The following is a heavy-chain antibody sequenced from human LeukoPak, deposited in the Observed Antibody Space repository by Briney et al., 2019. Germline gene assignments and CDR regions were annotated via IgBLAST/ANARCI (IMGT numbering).Heavy chain of an antibody. V-gene: IGHV4-59*05. CDR1: GGSISSYY. J-gene: IGHJ1*01. CDR3: AGDSSGYYPPAGYFQH. D-gene: IGHD3-22*01. CDR2: IYYSGST. Sequence: SETLSLTCTVSGGSISSYYWSWIRQPPGKGLEWIGSIYYSGSTYYNPSLKSRVTISVDTSKNQFSLKLSSVTAADTAVYYCAGDSSGYYPPAGYFQHWGQGTLVTVSS.